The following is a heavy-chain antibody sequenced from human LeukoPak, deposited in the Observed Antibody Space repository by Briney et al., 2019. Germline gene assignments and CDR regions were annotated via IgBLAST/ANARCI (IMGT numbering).Heavy chain of an antibody. Sequence: GGSLRLSCAASRFMFSGFWMTWLANRKQDGSESNYVDSVKGRFTLSRDNAKNSLSLQMNSLRAEDTAVYYCARDRRWERDWEGPSHDAFDIWGQGTMVTVSS. V-gene: IGHV3-7*01. J-gene: IGHJ3*02. D-gene: IGHD1-26*01. CDR2: RKQDGSES. CDR1: RFMFSGFW. CDR3: ARDRRWERDWEGPSHDAFDI.